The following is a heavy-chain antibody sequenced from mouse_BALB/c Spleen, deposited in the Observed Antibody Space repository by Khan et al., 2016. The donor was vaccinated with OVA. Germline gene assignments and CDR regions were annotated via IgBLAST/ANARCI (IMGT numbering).Heavy chain of an antibody. V-gene: IGHV1-4*01. CDR2: INPSSGYT. J-gene: IGHJ2*01. CDR3: ARTQER. D-gene: IGHD3-2*02. Sequence: QVQLKQSGAELARPGASVKMSCKASGYTFTSYTMHWVKQRPGQGLEWIGYINPSSGYTKYNEKFKEKATFTADKSSSTVYMQLSSLTTEDTAVYYCARTQERWGQGTTLTVSS. CDR1: GYTFTSYT.